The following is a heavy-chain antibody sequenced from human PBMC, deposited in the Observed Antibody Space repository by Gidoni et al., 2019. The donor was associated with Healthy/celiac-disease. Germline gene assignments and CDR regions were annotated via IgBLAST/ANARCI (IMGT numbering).Heavy chain of an antibody. Sequence: QVQLVESGGGVVQPGRSLRLSCAASGFTFSSYAMHWVRQAPGKGLEWVAVISYDGSNKYYADSVKGRFTISRDNSKNTLYLQMNSLRAEDTAVYYCAREGSGYWGQGTLVTVSS. V-gene: IGHV3-30-3*01. CDR3: AREGSGY. CDR1: GFTFSSYA. J-gene: IGHJ4*02. CDR2: ISYDGSNK. D-gene: IGHD2-15*01.